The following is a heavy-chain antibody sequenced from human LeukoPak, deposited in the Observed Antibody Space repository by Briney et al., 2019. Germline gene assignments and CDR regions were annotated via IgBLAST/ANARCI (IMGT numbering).Heavy chain of an antibody. J-gene: IGHJ4*02. CDR1: GFTFSSYA. CDR2: ISSSGGTT. Sequence: PGGSLRLSCAASGFTFSSYAMSWVRQAPGKGLEWVSTISSSGGTTYYADSVKGRFTIFRDISKNTLYLQMNSLSAEDTAVYYCAKDGMYSSSSSYYFDYWGQGTLVTVSS. D-gene: IGHD6-6*01. CDR3: AKDGMYSSSSSYYFDY. V-gene: IGHV3-23*01.